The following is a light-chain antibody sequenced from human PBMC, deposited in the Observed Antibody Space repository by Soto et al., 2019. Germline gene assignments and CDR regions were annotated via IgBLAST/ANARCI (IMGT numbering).Light chain of an antibody. CDR3: TSYAGGNNV. CDR1: SSDVGGYDF. Sequence: QSALTQPPSASGSPGQSVTISCTGTSSDVGGYDFVSWYQQYPGKVPKLMVYEVNKRPSGVPDRFCGSKSGNTAALTVSGLQAEDEANYYCTSYAGGNNVFGTGTKLTV. J-gene: IGLJ1*01. V-gene: IGLV2-8*01. CDR2: EVN.